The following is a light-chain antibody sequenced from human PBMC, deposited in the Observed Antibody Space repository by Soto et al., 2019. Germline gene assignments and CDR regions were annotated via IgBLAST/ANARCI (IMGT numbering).Light chain of an antibody. CDR2: KAS. CDR1: QRISRW. Sequence: DVQMTQSPSTLSASIGDRVTITCLASQRISRWLAGYQQKPGKVPKILIYKASNLESGVPSRFSGSGYGTEFTLTISSLQPDDIATYYCQHYNTYSRTFGQGTKVEIK. J-gene: IGKJ1*01. V-gene: IGKV1-5*03. CDR3: QHYNTYSRT.